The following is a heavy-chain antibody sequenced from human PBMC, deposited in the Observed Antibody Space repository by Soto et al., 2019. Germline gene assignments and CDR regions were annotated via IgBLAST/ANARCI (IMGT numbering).Heavy chain of an antibody. V-gene: IGHV4-39*01. D-gene: IGHD6-19*01. J-gene: IGHJ4*02. CDR1: GGSISNSGRY. Sequence: QPQLQESGPRLVKPSETMSLTCSVSGGSISNSGRYWNWIRQPPGKGLEWIGSLHYGGSTYYSPSLKSRVAISVDTSNKQFSLKLTSVTAADTAIYYCTKGGGIGVSDTWGQGALVTVSS. CDR2: LHYGGST. CDR3: TKGGGIGVSDT.